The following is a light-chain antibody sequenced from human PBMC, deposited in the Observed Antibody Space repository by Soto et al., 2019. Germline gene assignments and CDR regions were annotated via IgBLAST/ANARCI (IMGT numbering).Light chain of an antibody. Sequence: QSVLTQPASVSGSPGQSITISCTGTSSDVGGYNYVSWYQQHPGKAPKFMIYDVSNRPSGVSNRFSGSKSGNTASLTISGLQAEDEADYYCSSYTTSNTRQIVFGTGTMVTVL. CDR1: SSDVGGYNY. V-gene: IGLV2-14*01. CDR3: SSYTTSNTRQIV. J-gene: IGLJ1*01. CDR2: DVS.